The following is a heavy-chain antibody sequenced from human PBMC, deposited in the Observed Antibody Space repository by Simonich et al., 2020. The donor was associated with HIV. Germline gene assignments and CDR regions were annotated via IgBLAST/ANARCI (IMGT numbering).Heavy chain of an antibody. Sequence: QVQLQQWGAGLLKPSETLSLTCAVYGGSFSGYSWSWIRQPPGKGLEWIGEINHSGRTNYNPSLKRRVTISVDTSKNQFSLKLSSVTAADTAVYYCARRHPTTVTTPYFDYWGQGTLVTVSS. CDR1: GGSFSGYS. D-gene: IGHD4-17*01. J-gene: IGHJ4*02. CDR3: ARRHPTTVTTPYFDY. V-gene: IGHV4-34*01. CDR2: INHSGRT.